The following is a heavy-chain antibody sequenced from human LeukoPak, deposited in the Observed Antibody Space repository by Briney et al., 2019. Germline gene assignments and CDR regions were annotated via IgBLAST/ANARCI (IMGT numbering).Heavy chain of an antibody. D-gene: IGHD5-12*01. CDR3: ARAPRGAYKGYGGYETALHFDY. Sequence: GGSLRLSCAASGFTFSSYAMHWVSQAPGKGLEYVSAISSNGGSTYYANSVKGRFTISRDNSKNTLYLQMGSLRAEDMAVYYCARAPRGAYKGYGGYETALHFDYRGQGTLVTVSS. V-gene: IGHV3-64*01. J-gene: IGHJ4*02. CDR1: GFTFSSYA. CDR2: ISSNGGST.